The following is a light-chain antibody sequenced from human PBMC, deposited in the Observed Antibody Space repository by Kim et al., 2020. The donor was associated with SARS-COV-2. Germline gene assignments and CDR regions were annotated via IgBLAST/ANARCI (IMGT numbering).Light chain of an antibody. CDR2: DVN. Sequence: GQLVTISCTGTSSDVGQYNLVSWYQQHPGNAPKLIIYDVNERPSGVPVRFSGSKSGNTASLTISGLQPDDEADYYCCSYAGSYTWLFGGGTQLTVL. CDR1: SSDVGQYNL. CDR3: CSYAGSYTWL. J-gene: IGLJ3*02. V-gene: IGLV2-11*03.